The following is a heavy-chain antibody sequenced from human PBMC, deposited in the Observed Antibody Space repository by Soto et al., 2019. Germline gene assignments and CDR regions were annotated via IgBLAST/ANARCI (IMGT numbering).Heavy chain of an antibody. CDR2: ISGGGGQT. CDR1: GFTFSNYA. D-gene: IGHD3-3*01. V-gene: IGHV3-23*01. Sequence: QPGGSLRLSCAASGFTFSNYAVTWVRQAPGKGLEWVSTISGGGGQTYYLESVKGRFTISRDNSKNTVSLLLNSLRADDTAVYYSAKEGPPPFFQHWGQGTLVTVSS. CDR3: AKEGPPPFFQH. J-gene: IGHJ4*02.